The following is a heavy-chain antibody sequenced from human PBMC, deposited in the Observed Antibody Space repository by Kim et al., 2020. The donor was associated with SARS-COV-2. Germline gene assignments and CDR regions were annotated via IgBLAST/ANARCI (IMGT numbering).Heavy chain of an antibody. Sequence: TNYTPSLKRRVTISVDTSKNQFSLKLSSVTAADTAVYYCARGDTAMVLDYWGQGTLVTVSS. CDR3: ARGDTAMVLDY. V-gene: IGHV4-34*01. CDR2: T. J-gene: IGHJ4*02. D-gene: IGHD5-18*01.